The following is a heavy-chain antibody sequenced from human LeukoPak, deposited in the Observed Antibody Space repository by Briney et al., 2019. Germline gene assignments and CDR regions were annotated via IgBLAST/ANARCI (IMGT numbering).Heavy chain of an antibody. CDR1: GYTFTGYY. CDR2: INPNSGGT. CDR3: ARQYYDILTGYYYYGY. V-gene: IGHV1-2*02. D-gene: IGHD3-9*01. J-gene: IGHJ4*02. Sequence: ASVKVSCKASGYTFTGYYMHWVRQAPGQGLEWMGWINPNSGGTSYAQKFQGRVTMTRDTSISTAYMELSRLRSDDTAVYYCARQYYDILTGYYYYGYWGQGTLVTVSS.